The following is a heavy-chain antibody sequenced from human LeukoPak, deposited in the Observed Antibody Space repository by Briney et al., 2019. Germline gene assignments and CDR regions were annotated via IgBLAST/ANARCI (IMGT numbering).Heavy chain of an antibody. D-gene: IGHD2-2*01. Sequence: SETLSLTCAVYGGSLSGYYWSWIRQPPGKGLEWIGEINHSGSTNYNPSLKSRVTISVDTSKNQFSLKLSSVTAADTAVYYCARHQGVRRSSSTRYAFDIWGQGTMVTVSS. CDR3: ARHQGVRRSSSTRYAFDI. V-gene: IGHV4-34*01. CDR2: INHSGST. CDR1: GGSLSGYY. J-gene: IGHJ3*02.